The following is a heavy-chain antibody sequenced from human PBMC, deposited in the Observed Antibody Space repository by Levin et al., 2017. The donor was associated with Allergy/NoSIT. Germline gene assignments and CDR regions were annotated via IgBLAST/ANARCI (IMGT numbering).Heavy chain of an antibody. CDR3: ARLGLIMVHGIGALGGGMDV. Sequence: GGSLRLSCTASEFTFSTYAMTWVRQAPGRGLECVSVISASGVTTYYADSVKGRFTISRDNSKNTLYLQMNILGAEDTALYYCARLGLIMVHGIGALGGGMDVWGQGTTVTVSS. CDR2: ISASGVTT. D-gene: IGHD2-8*01. CDR1: EFTFSTYA. J-gene: IGHJ6*02. V-gene: IGHV3-23*01.